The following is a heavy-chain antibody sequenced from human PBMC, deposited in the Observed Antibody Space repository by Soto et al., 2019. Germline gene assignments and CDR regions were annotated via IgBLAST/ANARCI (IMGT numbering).Heavy chain of an antibody. V-gene: IGHV4-39*01. CDR3: AKHYTYYCGSGSLYYGMDV. D-gene: IGHD3-10*01. Sequence: NLSLTCAVSGGSIISRSYYWDWIRQPPGKGLEWIGSMCYSGSTYYNPSLKSRVTISVDTSKNQFSLKLGSVTAADTAVYYCAKHYTYYCGSGSLYYGMDVWGQGTTVTVSS. CDR2: MCYSGST. J-gene: IGHJ6*02. CDR1: GGSIISRSYY.